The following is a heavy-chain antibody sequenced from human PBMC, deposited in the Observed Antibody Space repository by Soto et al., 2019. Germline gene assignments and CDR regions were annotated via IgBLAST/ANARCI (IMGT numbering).Heavy chain of an antibody. D-gene: IGHD3-16*02. CDR1: GGSISSYY. CDR2: IYYSGST. Sequence: QVQLQESGPGLVKPSETLSLTCTVSGGSISSYYWSWIRQPPGKGLEWIGYIYYSGSTNYNPSLKSRVTIPVDTSKNQFSLKLSSVTAADTAVYYCARGRYYDYIWGSYLHRYDYWGQGTLVTVSS. CDR3: ARGRYYDYIWGSYLHRYDY. J-gene: IGHJ4*02. V-gene: IGHV4-59*01.